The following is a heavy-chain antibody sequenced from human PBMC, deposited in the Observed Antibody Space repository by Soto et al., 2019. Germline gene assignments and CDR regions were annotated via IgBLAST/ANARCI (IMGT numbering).Heavy chain of an antibody. CDR1: GGTFSSYA. V-gene: IGHV1-69*13. CDR3: ARDLGGAGTTNY. J-gene: IGHJ4*02. Sequence: SVKVSCKASGGTFSSYAISWVRQAPGQGLEWMGGIIPIFGTANYAQKFQGRVTITADESTSTAYMELSSLRSEDTAVYYCARDLGGAGTTNYWGQGTLVTVSS. D-gene: IGHD1-1*01. CDR2: IIPIFGTA.